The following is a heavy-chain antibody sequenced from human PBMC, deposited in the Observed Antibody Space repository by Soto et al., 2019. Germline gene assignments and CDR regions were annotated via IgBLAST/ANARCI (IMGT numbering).Heavy chain of an antibody. CDR3: ARVVPGAEAWFGP. CDR1: GYTFSNYG. D-gene: IGHD2-2*01. Sequence: GASVKVSCKTSGYTFSNYGITWVRQAPGQPLEWLGWISLYSDGTNYAQKFQGRVSMTTDSSTTTAYMELRSLRSDDTAVYYCARVVPGAEAWFGPWGQGTLVTVSS. V-gene: IGHV1-18*01. J-gene: IGHJ5*02. CDR2: ISLYSDGT.